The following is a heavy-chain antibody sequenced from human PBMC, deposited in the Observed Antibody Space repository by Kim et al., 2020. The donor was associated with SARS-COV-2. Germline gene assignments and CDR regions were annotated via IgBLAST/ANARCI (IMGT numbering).Heavy chain of an antibody. V-gene: IGHV4-59*02. CDR1: GGSVSSYY. CDR3: ARGVYDSSDYYWFDP. Sequence: SETLSLTCTVSGGSVSSYYCCWIRQPPGKGLDWNGYIYYNGSTNYNPSLNIRVTISVYTSTNQFSLRLSSVTAADTAVYYCARGVYDSSDYYWFDPWGQGTLVTVSS. D-gene: IGHD3-22*01. J-gene: IGHJ5*02. CDR2: IYYNGST.